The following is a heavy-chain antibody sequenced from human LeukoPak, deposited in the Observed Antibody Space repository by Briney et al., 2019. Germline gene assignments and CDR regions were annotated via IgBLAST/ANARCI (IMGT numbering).Heavy chain of an antibody. CDR1: GFTFSSYA. J-gene: IGHJ3*02. CDR2: ISSNGGST. D-gene: IGHD1-26*01. Sequence: PGGSLRLSCAASGFTFSSYAMHWVRQAPGKGLEYVSAISSNGGSTYYANSVKGRFTISRDNSKNTLYLQMGSLRAEDMAVYYCARGSEPHDAFDIWGQGTMVTVSS. V-gene: IGHV3-64*01. CDR3: ARGSEPHDAFDI.